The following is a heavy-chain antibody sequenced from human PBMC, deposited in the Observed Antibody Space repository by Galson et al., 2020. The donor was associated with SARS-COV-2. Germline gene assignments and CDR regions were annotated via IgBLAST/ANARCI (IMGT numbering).Heavy chain of an antibody. Sequence: ASVKVSCKASGYTFTSYDINWVRQATGQGLEWMGWMNPNSGNTGYAQKFQGRVTMTRNTSISTAYMELSSLRSEDTAVYYCARVRSLSYTLAVYYYYGMDVWGQGTTVTVSS. J-gene: IGHJ6*02. CDR2: MNPNSGNT. CDR1: GYTFTSYD. D-gene: IGHD2-2*02. V-gene: IGHV1-8*01. CDR3: ARVRSLSYTLAVYYYYGMDV.